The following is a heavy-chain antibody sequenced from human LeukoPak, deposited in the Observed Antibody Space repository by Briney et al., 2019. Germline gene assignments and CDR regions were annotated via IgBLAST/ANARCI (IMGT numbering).Heavy chain of an antibody. V-gene: IGHV1-2*02. CDR1: GYTFTGYY. CDR2: INPNSGVT. J-gene: IGHJ4*02. Sequence: ASVKVSCKASGYTFTGYYMHWVRQAPGQGLEWMGWINPNSGVTNYAQKFQGRVTMTRDTSISTAYMGLSRVRSDDTAVYYCASHGIAVAGTYFDYWGQGTLVTVSS. CDR3: ASHGIAVAGTYFDY. D-gene: IGHD6-19*01.